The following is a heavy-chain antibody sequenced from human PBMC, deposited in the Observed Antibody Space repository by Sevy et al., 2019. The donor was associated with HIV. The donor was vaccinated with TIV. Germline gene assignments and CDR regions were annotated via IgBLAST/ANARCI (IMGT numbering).Heavy chain of an antibody. D-gene: IGHD1-26*01. V-gene: IGHV3-7*01. CDR2: IKQDGSEK. CDR3: ARSGGSYDYGMDV. J-gene: IGHJ6*02. Sequence: GGSLRLSCAASEFTFSSYWMSWVRQAPGKGLEWVANIKQDGSEKYYVDSVKGRFIISRDNAKNSLYLQMNSLRAEDMAVYYCARSGGSYDYGMDVWGQGTTVTVSS. CDR1: EFTFSSYW.